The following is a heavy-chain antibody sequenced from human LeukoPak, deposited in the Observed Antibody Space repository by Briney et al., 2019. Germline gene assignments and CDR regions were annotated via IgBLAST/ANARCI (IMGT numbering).Heavy chain of an antibody. CDR1: GFTLSNYG. Sequence: GGSLRLSCAASGFTLSNYGMHWVRQAPGKGLEWVTFIQYDGSNKYYADSVKGRFTISRDNSKNTLYLQMNSLRAEDTAVYYCAKVEVVPARLGYFQHWGQGTLVTVSS. V-gene: IGHV3-30*02. CDR3: AKVEVVPARLGYFQH. D-gene: IGHD2-2*01. J-gene: IGHJ1*01. CDR2: IQYDGSNK.